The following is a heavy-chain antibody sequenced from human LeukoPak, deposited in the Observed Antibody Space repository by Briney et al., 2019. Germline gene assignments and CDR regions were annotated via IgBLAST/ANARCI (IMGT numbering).Heavy chain of an antibody. Sequence: SVKVSCKASGGTFSSYAVSWVRQAAGQGLEWLGGIIPVFGAANYAQRFQGRLTVTADESTNTAYMDLSGLTSEDTGVYYCARTRSGCSTTNCYPYDMDVWGQGTTVAVSS. CDR2: IIPVFGAA. J-gene: IGHJ6*02. CDR3: ARTRSGCSTTNCYPYDMDV. D-gene: IGHD2-2*01. V-gene: IGHV1-69*01. CDR1: GGTFSSYA.